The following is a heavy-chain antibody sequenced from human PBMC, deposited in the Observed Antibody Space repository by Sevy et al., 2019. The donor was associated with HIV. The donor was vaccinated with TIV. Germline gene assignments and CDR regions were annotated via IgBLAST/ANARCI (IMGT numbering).Heavy chain of an antibody. CDR2: INPNSGGT. Sequence: ASVKVSCKASGYTFTGYYMHWVRQAPGQGLEWMGWINPNSGGTNYAQKLQGRVTMTRDTSISTAYMELSRLRSDDTAVYYCARGSYYYYYMDVWGKGTTVTVSS. D-gene: IGHD3-10*01. V-gene: IGHV1-2*02. CDR1: GYTFTGYY. CDR3: ARGSYYYYYMDV. J-gene: IGHJ6*03.